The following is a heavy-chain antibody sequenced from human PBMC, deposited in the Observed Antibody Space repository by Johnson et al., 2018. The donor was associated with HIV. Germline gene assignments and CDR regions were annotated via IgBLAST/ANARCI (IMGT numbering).Heavy chain of an antibody. CDR2: ISYDGSND. Sequence: QVQLVESGGGVVQPGRSLRLSCAGSGFTFSSYAFHWVRQAPAKGLEWVAAISYDGSNDYCADSVKGRFTVSRDNSKNTLFLQMNGLRAEDTAVYYCAREGDYDFWSGYGFPSASFLW. J-gene: IGHJ2*01. D-gene: IGHD3-3*01. V-gene: IGHV3-30*04. CDR1: GFTFSSYA. CDR3: AREGDYDFWSGYGFPSASFL.